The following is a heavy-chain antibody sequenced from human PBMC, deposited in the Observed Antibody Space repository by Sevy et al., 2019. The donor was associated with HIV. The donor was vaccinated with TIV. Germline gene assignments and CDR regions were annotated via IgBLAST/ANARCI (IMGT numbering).Heavy chain of an antibody. J-gene: IGHJ4*02. CDR2: ISGSGGST. V-gene: IGHV3-23*01. Sequence: GSLRLSCAASGFTFSSYAMSWVRQAPGKGLEWVSAISGSGGSTYYADSVKGRFTISRDNSKNTLYLQMNSLRAEDTAVYYCAKATISSSSFDYWGQGTLVTVSS. CDR1: GFTFSSYA. CDR3: AKATISSSSFDY. D-gene: IGHD6-6*01.